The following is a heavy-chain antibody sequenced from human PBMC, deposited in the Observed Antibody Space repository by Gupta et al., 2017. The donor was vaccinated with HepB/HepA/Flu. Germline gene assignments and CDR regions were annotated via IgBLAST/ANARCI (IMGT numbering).Heavy chain of an antibody. J-gene: IGHJ5*02. D-gene: IGHD1-7*01. CDR1: GGSISSSSYY. CDR2: IYYSGST. CDR3: ARQTKDGGWFDP. V-gene: IGHV4-39*01. Sequence: QLQLQESGPGLVKPSETLSLTCTVSGGSISSSSYYWGWIRQPPGKGLEWMGSIYYSGSTYYNPSLKSRVTISVDTSKNQFSLKLSSVTAADTAVYYCARQTKDGGWFDPWGQGTLVTVSS.